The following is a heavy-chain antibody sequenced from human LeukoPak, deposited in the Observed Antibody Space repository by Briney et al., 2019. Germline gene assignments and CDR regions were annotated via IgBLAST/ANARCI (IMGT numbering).Heavy chain of an antibody. V-gene: IGHV4-61*09. CDR2: IYTSGST. CDR1: GGSISSGSNY. Sequence: SETLSLTCTVSGGSISSGSNYWSWIRQPAGKGLEWIGHIYTSGSTKYNPSLKSRVTISVDTSKNQFSLKLPSVTAADTAMYYCARYSAGRYDFWSGYFHAFDIWGQGTMVTVSS. D-gene: IGHD3-3*01. CDR3: ARYSAGRYDFWSGYFHAFDI. J-gene: IGHJ3*02.